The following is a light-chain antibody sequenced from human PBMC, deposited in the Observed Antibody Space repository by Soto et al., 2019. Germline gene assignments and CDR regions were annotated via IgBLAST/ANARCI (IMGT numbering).Light chain of an antibody. J-gene: IGLJ1*01. Sequence: QSVLTQPASVSGSPGQSITISCTGTSSDVGGYNYVSWYQQHPGKAPKLMIYDVSNRPSGVSNRFSGSKSGNTASLTISGLQAEDEADYYCSSYTSSSFLYVFGNGTKVTVL. V-gene: IGLV2-14*03. CDR2: DVS. CDR3: SSYTSSSFLYV. CDR1: SSDVGGYNY.